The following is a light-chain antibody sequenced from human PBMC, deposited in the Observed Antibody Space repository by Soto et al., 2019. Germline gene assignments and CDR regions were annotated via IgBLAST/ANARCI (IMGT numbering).Light chain of an antibody. Sequence: QSALTQPASVSGSPGQSIAISCTGTSSDVGAYDYVSWYQQHPDRAPRLVIYEVSKRPSGVSNRFSGSKSVNTATLTISGLQAEDEADYYCASHTTTNTRVFGTGTKLTVL. CDR2: EVS. J-gene: IGLJ1*01. CDR1: SSDVGAYDY. CDR3: ASHTTTNTRV. V-gene: IGLV2-14*03.